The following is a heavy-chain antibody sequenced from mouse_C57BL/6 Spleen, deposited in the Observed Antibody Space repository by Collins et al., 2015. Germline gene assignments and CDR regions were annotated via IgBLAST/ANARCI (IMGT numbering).Heavy chain of an antibody. CDR2: IDPSDSET. J-gene: IGHJ3*01. D-gene: IGHD4-1*01. CDR1: GYTFTSYW. Sequence: QVQLQQPGAELVKPGAPVKLSCKASGYTFTSYWMNWVKQRPGRGLERIGRIDPSDSETHYNQKFKDKATLTVDKSSSTAYIQLSSLTSEDSAVYYCANWAWFAYWGQGTLVTVSA. V-gene: IGHV1-69*02. CDR3: ANWAWFAY.